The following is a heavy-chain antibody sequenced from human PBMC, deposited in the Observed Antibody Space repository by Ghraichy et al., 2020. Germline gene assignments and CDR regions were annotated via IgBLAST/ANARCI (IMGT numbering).Heavy chain of an antibody. V-gene: IGHV3-23*01. Sequence: GALRLSCTTSGFTFSNYAMSWVRQAPGKGLEWVSSISGNGVSTYYADSVKGQFTISRDNSKNTLYLQMNSLRAEDTAVYYCAKGSDDSSGFYLFYFDYWGHGTLVTVSS. CDR1: GFTFSNYA. CDR3: AKGSDDSSGFYLFYFDY. J-gene: IGHJ4*01. D-gene: IGHD3-22*01. CDR2: ISGNGVST.